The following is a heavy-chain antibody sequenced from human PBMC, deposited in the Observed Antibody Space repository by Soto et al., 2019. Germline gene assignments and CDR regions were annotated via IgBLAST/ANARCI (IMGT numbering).Heavy chain of an antibody. Sequence: QVQLVQSGAEVKKPGASVKVSCKASGYTFTSYDINWVRQATGQGLEWMGWMNPNSGNTGYAQKFQGRVTMTRNTSISKAYVELSSLRSEDTAVYYCARVPLSSGWHQTTYGMDVWGQGTTVTVSS. CDR1: GYTFTSYD. CDR3: ARVPLSSGWHQTTYGMDV. D-gene: IGHD6-25*01. CDR2: MNPNSGNT. V-gene: IGHV1-8*01. J-gene: IGHJ6*02.